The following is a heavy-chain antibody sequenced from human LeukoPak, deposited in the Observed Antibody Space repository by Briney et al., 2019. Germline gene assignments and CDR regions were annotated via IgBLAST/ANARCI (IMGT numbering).Heavy chain of an antibody. CDR1: GFTFSSYW. V-gene: IGHV3-74*01. J-gene: IGHJ4*02. CDR3: ARDKIVGPTKFDS. CDR2: INSDGSST. Sequence: PAGGSLRLSCAASGFTFSSYWMHWVRQAPGKGLVWVSRINSDGSSTSYADSVKGRFTISRDNAKNSLYLQMNSLRAEDTAVYYCARDKIVGPTKFDSWGQGTLVTVSS. D-gene: IGHD1-26*01.